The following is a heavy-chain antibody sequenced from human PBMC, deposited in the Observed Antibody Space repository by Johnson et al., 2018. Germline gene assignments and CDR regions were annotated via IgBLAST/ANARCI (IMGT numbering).Heavy chain of an antibody. D-gene: IGHD3-22*01. Sequence: EVQLVESGGGLVQPGGSLRLSCEGSGFSFYDFAMHWVRQPPGKGLEWVSGISWNSVHIAYGDSVKGRFTISKDNAKKALYLQMNSLTTDDTALYHCVKDGAMYYYDSRGYNSEFGYWGQGIQVTVSS. J-gene: IGHJ4*02. CDR2: ISWNSVHI. V-gene: IGHV3-9*01. CDR3: VKDGAMYYYDSRGYNSEFGY. CDR1: GFSFYDFA.